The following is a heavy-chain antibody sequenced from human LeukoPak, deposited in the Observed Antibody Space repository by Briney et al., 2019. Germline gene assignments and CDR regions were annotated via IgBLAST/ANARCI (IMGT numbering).Heavy chain of an antibody. V-gene: IGHV4-34*01. J-gene: IGHJ4*02. D-gene: IGHD3-22*01. CDR3: ARLEAYYYDSSGYYFDY. Sequence: SETLSLTCAVYGGSFSGYYWSWIRQPPGKGLEWIGEINHSGSTNYNPSLKSRVTIPVDTSKNQFSLKLSSVTAADTAVYYCARLEAYYYDSSGYYFDYWGQGTLVTVSS. CDR2: INHSGST. CDR1: GGSFSGYY.